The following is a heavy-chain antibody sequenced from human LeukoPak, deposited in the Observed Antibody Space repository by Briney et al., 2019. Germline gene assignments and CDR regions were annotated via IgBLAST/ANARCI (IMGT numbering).Heavy chain of an antibody. Sequence: AGGSLRLSCSASGFTISNARMGWVRQAPGKGLEWVGLIKSKIDGGTTDFAAPVKGRFTISTDDSKHTLYLQMNSLKSEDTAVYYCTTGYGHSGFDYWGQGTLVTVSS. CDR2: IKSKIDGGTT. CDR3: TTGYGHSGFDY. CDR1: GFTISNAR. D-gene: IGHD3-3*02. V-gene: IGHV3-15*01. J-gene: IGHJ4*02.